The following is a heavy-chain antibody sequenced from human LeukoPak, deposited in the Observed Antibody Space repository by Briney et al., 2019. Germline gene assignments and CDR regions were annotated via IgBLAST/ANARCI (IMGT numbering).Heavy chain of an antibody. CDR3: ARYAGTDDY. D-gene: IGHD6-13*01. V-gene: IGHV1-18*01. CDR2: ISAYNGNT. J-gene: IGHJ4*02. CDR1: VYTFTNYG. Sequence: ASVKVTCKASVYTFTNYGISWVRQAPGQGLVWMGWISAYNGNTNYAQKLQGRVTVTTDTSTSTAYMELRSLRSDDTAVYYCARYAGTDDYWGQGTLVTVSS.